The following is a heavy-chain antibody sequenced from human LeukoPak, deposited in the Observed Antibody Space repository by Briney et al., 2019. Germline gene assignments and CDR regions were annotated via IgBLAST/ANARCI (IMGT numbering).Heavy chain of an antibody. Sequence: GGSLRLSCAASGFTFSSYAMSWVRQAPGKGLEWVSAISGSGGSTYYADSVKGRFTISRDNSKNTLYLQMNSLRAEDTAVYYCAEGSWYGSSIPDYWGQGTLVTVSS. CDR2: ISGSGGST. V-gene: IGHV3-23*01. D-gene: IGHD6-13*01. J-gene: IGHJ4*02. CDR1: GFTFSSYA. CDR3: AEGSWYGSSIPDY.